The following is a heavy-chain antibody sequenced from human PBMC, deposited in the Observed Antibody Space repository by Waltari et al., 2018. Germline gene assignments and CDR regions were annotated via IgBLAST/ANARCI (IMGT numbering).Heavy chain of an antibody. Sequence: QVQLVQSGAEVKEPGASVKVSCKASGYTFTRHYMHWVRQAPGQGLEWMGRITPSDDTKAYTQKFQGRVTMTRDTSTNTFYMELSSLRSEDTAVYYCARAASTYCSTTSCPGDYWGQGTLVTVSS. J-gene: IGHJ4*02. D-gene: IGHD2-2*01. CDR1: GYTFTRHY. CDR2: ITPSDDTK. V-gene: IGHV1-46*01. CDR3: ARAASTYCSTTSCPGDY.